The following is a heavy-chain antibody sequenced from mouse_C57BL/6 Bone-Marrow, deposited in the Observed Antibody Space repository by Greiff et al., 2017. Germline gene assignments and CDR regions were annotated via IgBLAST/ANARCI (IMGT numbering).Heavy chain of an antibody. CDR2: ISYDGSN. Sequence: VQLKESGPGLVKPSQSLSLTCSVTGYSITSGYYWNWIRQFPGNKLEWMGYISYDGSNNSNPSLKNRISITRDTSKNQFFLKLNSVTTEDTATYYCALGRAWFAYWGQGTLVTVSA. CDR1: GYSITSGYY. D-gene: IGHD4-1*01. V-gene: IGHV3-6*01. J-gene: IGHJ3*01. CDR3: ALGRAWFAY.